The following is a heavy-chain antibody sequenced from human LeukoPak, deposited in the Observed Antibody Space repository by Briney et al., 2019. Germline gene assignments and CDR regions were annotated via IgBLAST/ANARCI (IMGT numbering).Heavy chain of an antibody. CDR1: GGSISSGGYS. D-gene: IGHD3-22*01. V-gene: IGHV4-31*03. J-gene: IGHJ3*02. CDR3: ARDLGKYYYDSNNAFDI. Sequence: PSETLSLTCTVSGGSISSGGYSWSWIRQHPGKGLEWIGYIYYSGSTYYNPSLKSRVTISVDTSKNQFSLKLSSVTAADTAVYYCARDLGKYYYDSNNAFDIWGQGTMVTVSS. CDR2: IYYSGST.